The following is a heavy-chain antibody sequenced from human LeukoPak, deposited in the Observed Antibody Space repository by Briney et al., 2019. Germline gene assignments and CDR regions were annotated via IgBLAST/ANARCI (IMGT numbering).Heavy chain of an antibody. CDR3: ARRLSPDYYDSGRLPRGYGMDV. Sequence: GGSLRLSCAASGFTFRTYTMNWVRQAPGKGLEWVSTIGGSGASTYYGDSVKGRFAISTDNSKNMLFLDMNSLKAEDTAIYYCARRLSPDYYDSGRLPRGYGMDVWGQGTKVTVSS. CDR2: IGGSGAST. D-gene: IGHD3-10*01. J-gene: IGHJ6*02. CDR1: GFTFRTYT. V-gene: IGHV3-23*01.